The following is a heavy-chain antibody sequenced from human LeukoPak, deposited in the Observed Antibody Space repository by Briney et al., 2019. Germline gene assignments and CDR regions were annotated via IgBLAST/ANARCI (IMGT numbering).Heavy chain of an antibody. D-gene: IGHD6-13*01. CDR3: ARDMKQLAHDYYYGMDV. CDR1: GGSISSGGYY. Sequence: SETLSLTYTVSGGSISSGGYYWSWIRQHPGKGLEWIGYIYYSGSTYYNPSLKSRVTISVDTSKNQFSLKLSSVTAADTAVYYCARDMKQLAHDYYYGMDVWGQGTTVTVSS. V-gene: IGHV4-31*03. CDR2: IYYSGST. J-gene: IGHJ6*02.